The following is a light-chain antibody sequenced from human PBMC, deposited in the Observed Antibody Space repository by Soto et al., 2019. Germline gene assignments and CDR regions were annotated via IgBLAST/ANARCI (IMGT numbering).Light chain of an antibody. Sequence: EIVMTQSPATLSASPGERATLSCRASQSVRSNLAWYQQKPGQAPRLLIYGASTRATGIPARFSGSGSGTEFTLSIGSLQSEDFATYYCQQYNSYSTFGQGTKVDI. V-gene: IGKV3-15*01. J-gene: IGKJ1*01. CDR2: GAS. CDR3: QQYNSYST. CDR1: QSVRSN.